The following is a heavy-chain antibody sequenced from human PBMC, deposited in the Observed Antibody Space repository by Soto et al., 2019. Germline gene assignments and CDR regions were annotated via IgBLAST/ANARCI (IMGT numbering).Heavy chain of an antibody. CDR2: IYSGGST. D-gene: IGHD3-22*01. V-gene: IGHV3-66*01. J-gene: IGHJ4*02. CDR3: ASYDSSGYYYGYYFDY. Sequence: GGSLRLSCAASGFTVSSNYMSWVRQAPGKGLEWVSVIYSGGSTYFADSVKDRFSISRDNSKDTLYLQMNSLRAEDTAVYYCASYDSSGYYYGYYFDYWGQGTLVTVSS. CDR1: GFTVSSNY.